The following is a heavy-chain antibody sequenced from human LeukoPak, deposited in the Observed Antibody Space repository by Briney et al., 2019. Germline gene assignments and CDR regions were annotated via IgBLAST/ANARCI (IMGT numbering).Heavy chain of an antibody. D-gene: IGHD2-2*01. CDR3: AIVVVPAYWFDP. Sequence: ASVKVSCKASGYTFTGYHMHWVRQAPGQGLEWMGWINPNNGGTNYAQKFQGRVTMTRDTSISTAYMELSRLRSDDTAVYYCAIVVVPAYWFDPWGQGTLVTVSS. J-gene: IGHJ5*02. V-gene: IGHV1-2*02. CDR2: INPNNGGT. CDR1: GYTFTGYH.